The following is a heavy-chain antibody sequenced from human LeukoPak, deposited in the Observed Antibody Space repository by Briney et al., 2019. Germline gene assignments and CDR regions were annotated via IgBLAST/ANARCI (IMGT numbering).Heavy chain of an antibody. V-gene: IGHV4-4*07. CDR3: ARDGGSGSFT. CDR1: GGSINGYY. CDR2: ISSSGTT. D-gene: IGHD3-10*01. J-gene: IGHJ4*02. Sequence: SETLSLTCTVSGGSINGYYWSWIRQPAGKGLEWIGRISSSGTTNYNPSLKGRITVSVNTSKNQFSLRLNSVTAADTALYYCARDGGSGSFTWGQGTLVTVSS.